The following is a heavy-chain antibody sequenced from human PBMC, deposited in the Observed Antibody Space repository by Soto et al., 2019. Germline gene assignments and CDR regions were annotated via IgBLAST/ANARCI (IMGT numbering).Heavy chain of an antibody. CDR2: TYYRSKWYN. Sequence: SQTLSLTCAISGDSVSSNSAAWSWIRQSPSRGLEWLGRTYYRSKWYNGYALSVKSRITINPDTSKKQFSLQLNSVTPEDTAVYYCAGQSVAGAIDYWGQGTPVTVSS. D-gene: IGHD6-19*01. J-gene: IGHJ4*02. CDR3: AGQSVAGAIDY. CDR1: GDSVSSNSAA. V-gene: IGHV6-1*01.